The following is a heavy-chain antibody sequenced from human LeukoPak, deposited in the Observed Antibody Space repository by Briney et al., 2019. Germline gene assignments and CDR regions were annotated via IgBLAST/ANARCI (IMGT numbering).Heavy chain of an antibody. J-gene: IGHJ4*02. CDR3: AREAGRVDCVWGSSKIDY. D-gene: IGHD3-16*01. Sequence: SETLSLTCAVYGGSFSGYYWSWIRQPPGKGLEWIGEINHSGSTNYNPSLKSRVTISVDTSKNQFSLKLSSVTAADTAVYYCAREAGRVDCVWGSSKIDYWGQGTLVTVSS. CDR2: INHSGST. CDR1: GGSFSGYY. V-gene: IGHV4-34*01.